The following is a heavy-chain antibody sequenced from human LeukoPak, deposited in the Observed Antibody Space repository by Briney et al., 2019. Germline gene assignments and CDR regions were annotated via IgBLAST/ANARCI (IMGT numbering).Heavy chain of an antibody. V-gene: IGHV1-8*03. J-gene: IGHJ6*03. CDR3: ARGGYSSGWYNFYYYYYMDV. D-gene: IGHD6-19*01. CDR1: GYTFTSYD. Sequence: GASVKVSCKASGYTFTSYDINWVRQATGQGLEWMGWMNPNSGNTGYAQKFQGRVTITRNTSISTAYMELSSLRSEDTAVYYCARGGYSSGWYNFYYYYYMDVWGKGTTVTVSS. CDR2: MNPNSGNT.